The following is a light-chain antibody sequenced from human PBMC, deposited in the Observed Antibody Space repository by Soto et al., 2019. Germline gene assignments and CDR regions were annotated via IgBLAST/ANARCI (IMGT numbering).Light chain of an antibody. CDR1: QSISSW. CDR2: KAS. V-gene: IGKV1-5*03. Sequence: DIQMTQSPSYLSASLGDRVTITCRASQSISSWLAWYQQKPGKAPKLLIYKASSLESGVPSRFSGSGSGTEFTLTISSLQPDDFATYYCQQYNSYPLTFGGGTKVDIK. CDR3: QQYNSYPLT. J-gene: IGKJ4*01.